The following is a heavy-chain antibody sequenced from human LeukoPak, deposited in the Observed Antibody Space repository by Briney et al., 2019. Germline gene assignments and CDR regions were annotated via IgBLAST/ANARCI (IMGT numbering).Heavy chain of an antibody. D-gene: IGHD1-26*01. J-gene: IGHJ4*02. V-gene: IGHV3-21*01. CDR1: GFTFSSYS. Sequence: NPGGSLRPSCAASGFTFSSYSMNWVRQAPGKGLEWVSSISSSSSYIYYADSVKGRFTISRDNAKNSLYLQMNSLRAEDTAVYYCARGRFAVGAGCYFDYWGQGTLVTVSS. CDR3: ARGRFAVGAGCYFDY. CDR2: ISSSSSYI.